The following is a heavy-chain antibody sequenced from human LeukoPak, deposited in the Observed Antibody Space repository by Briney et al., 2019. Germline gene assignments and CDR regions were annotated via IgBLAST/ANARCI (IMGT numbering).Heavy chain of an antibody. Sequence: PSQTLSLTCTVSGGSISSGGYYWSWIRQPPGKGLEWIGYIYYSGSTNYNPSLKSRVTISVDTSKNQFSLKLSSVTAADTAVYYCARETFGELFNYFDYWGQGTLVTVSS. V-gene: IGHV4-30-4*07. D-gene: IGHD3-10*01. J-gene: IGHJ4*02. CDR2: IYYSGST. CDR1: GGSISSGGYY. CDR3: ARETFGELFNYFDY.